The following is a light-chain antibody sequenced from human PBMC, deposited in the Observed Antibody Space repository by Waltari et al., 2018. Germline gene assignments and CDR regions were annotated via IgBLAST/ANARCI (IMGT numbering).Light chain of an antibody. Sequence: AIRITQSPSSLSASTGDRVTITCRASQDIGSYLAWYQQKPGKAPKLLIYAASTLRSGVPSRFSGSGSGTDFTLTISCLQSEDFATYYCQQYYTYPYTFGQGTKLEIK. CDR1: QDIGSY. V-gene: IGKV1-8*01. CDR3: QQYYTYPYT. J-gene: IGKJ2*01. CDR2: AAS.